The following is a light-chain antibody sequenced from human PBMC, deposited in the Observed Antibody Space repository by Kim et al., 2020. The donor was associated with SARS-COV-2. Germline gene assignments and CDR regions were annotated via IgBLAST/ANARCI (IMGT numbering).Light chain of an antibody. CDR3: QQTYMTPLT. J-gene: IGKJ4*01. Sequence: ASVGDRVTITCRASQTINANLNWYQQKPGKAPNLLIYAAYTLQSGVSSRFSGSKSGTEFTLTISSLQPEDFATYYCQQTYMTPLTFGGGTKVDIK. V-gene: IGKV1-39*01. CDR1: QTINAN. CDR2: AAY.